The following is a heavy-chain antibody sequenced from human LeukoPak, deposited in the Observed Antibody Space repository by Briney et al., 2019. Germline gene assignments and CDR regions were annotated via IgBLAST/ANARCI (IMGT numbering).Heavy chain of an antibody. V-gene: IGHV3-23*01. Sequence: GGSLRLSCGASGFTFSYYAMSWVRQAPRRGLEWVSVISDSGGDTSYADSGKGRFTISRDNSKNTVYLQMSSLRADDTAVYYCAKTDCTSSSCYTIDSWGQGTLVTVSS. CDR1: GFTFSYYA. CDR2: ISDSGGDT. D-gene: IGHD2-2*02. J-gene: IGHJ5*01. CDR3: AKTDCTSSSCYTIDS.